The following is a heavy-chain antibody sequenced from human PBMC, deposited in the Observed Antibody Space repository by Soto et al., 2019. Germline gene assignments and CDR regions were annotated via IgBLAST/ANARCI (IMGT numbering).Heavy chain of an antibody. Sequence: GGSLRLSCAASGFTFSSYSMNWVRQAPGKGLEWVSSISSSSSYIYYADSVKGRFTISRDNAKNSLYLQMNSLRAEDTAVYYCARDKAAAGTLVEYGMDVWGQGTTVTVSS. J-gene: IGHJ6*02. D-gene: IGHD6-13*01. V-gene: IGHV3-21*01. CDR2: ISSSSSYI. CDR1: GFTFSSYS. CDR3: ARDKAAAGTLVEYGMDV.